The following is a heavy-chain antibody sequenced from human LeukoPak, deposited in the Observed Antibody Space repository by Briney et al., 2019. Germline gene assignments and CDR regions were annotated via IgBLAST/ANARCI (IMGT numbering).Heavy chain of an antibody. D-gene: IGHD2-2*01. J-gene: IGHJ4*02. Sequence: SVKVSCKASGGTFSSYAISWVRQAPGQGLEWMGGIIPIFGTANYAQKLQGRVTMTTDTSTSTAYMELRSLRSDDTAVYYCARDRSSTSPGGYWGQGTLVTVSS. CDR1: GGTFSSYA. CDR2: IIPIFGTA. CDR3: ARDRSSTSPGGY. V-gene: IGHV1-69*05.